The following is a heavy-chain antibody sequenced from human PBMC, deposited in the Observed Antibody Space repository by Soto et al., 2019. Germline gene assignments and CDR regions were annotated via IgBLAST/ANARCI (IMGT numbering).Heavy chain of an antibody. D-gene: IGHD6-13*01. Sequence: SETLSLTCAVYGGSFSGYYWSWIRQPPGKGLEWVGEINHSGSTNYNPSLKSRVTISVDTSKNQFSLKLSSVTAADTAVYYCARFGNGYSSSWYEGYYYYYGMDVWGQGTTVTVSS. CDR3: ARFGNGYSSSWYEGYYYYYGMDV. J-gene: IGHJ6*02. CDR1: GGSFSGYY. V-gene: IGHV4-34*01. CDR2: INHSGST.